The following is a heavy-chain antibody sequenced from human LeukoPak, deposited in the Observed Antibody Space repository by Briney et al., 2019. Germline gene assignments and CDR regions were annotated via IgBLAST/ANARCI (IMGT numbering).Heavy chain of an antibody. D-gene: IGHD4-11*01. V-gene: IGHV3-23*01. CDR1: GFTFSSYA. J-gene: IGHJ4*02. CDR2: ISGSGGST. CDR3: AHLDYRNF. Sequence: GGSLSLSFTASGFTFSSYAVSGVRQAPGKGLEWVSAISGSGGSTYYADSVKGRFTISRDNSKNTLYLQMNSLRAEDTAVYYCAHLDYRNFWGQGTLVTVSS.